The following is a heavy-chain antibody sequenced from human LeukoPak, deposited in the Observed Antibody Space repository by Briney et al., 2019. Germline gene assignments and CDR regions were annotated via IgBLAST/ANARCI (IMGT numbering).Heavy chain of an antibody. CDR1: GFTFSGSA. D-gene: IGHD6-6*01. Sequence: PGGSLRLSCAASGFTFSGSAMNWVRQASGKGLEWVGRIRSKANSYATAYAASVKGRFTISRDDSKNTAYLQMNSLKTEDTAVYYCLSGYSSSSGDYWGQGTLVTVSS. V-gene: IGHV3-73*01. J-gene: IGHJ4*02. CDR3: LSGYSSSSGDY. CDR2: IRSKANSYAT.